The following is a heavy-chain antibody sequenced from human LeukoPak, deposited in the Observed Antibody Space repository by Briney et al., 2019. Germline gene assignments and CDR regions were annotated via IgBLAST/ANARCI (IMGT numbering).Heavy chain of an antibody. V-gene: IGHV4-59*01. D-gene: IGHD6-13*01. CDR1: DGSINGYY. CDR2: MYSGGTT. J-gene: IGHJ3*02. Sequence: PSQTLSLTCTVSDGSINGYYWSWIRQPPGKGLDWNGYMYSGGTTNYSPSLKSRVTISEDMSKNQFSLKLTSVTAADTAVYYCARHSGHSSTNDAFDIWGQGTMVIVSS. CDR3: ARHSGHSSTNDAFDI.